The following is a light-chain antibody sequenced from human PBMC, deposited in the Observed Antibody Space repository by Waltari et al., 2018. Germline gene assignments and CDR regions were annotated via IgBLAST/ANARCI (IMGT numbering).Light chain of an antibody. J-gene: IGKJ1*01. Sequence: EIVLTQSPGTASLSPGERANLSCRASQSVGSSSLAWYQQKPGQAPRLVIYRASRRATGIPDRCSGSGSGTDFSLTISRLEPEDFAVYYCQQHGTLPATFGQGTKVEIK. CDR3: QQHGTLPAT. V-gene: IGKV3-20*01. CDR1: QSVGSSS. CDR2: RAS.